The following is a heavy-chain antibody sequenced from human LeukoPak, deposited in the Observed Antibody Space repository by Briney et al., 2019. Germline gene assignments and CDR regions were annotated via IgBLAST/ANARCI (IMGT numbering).Heavy chain of an antibody. CDR1: GFTFSSYA. J-gene: IGHJ5*02. Sequence: PGGSLRLSCAASGFTFSSYAMSWVRQAPGKGLEWVSAISGSGGSTYYADSVKGRFTISRDNSKNTLYLQVNSLRAEDTAVYYCAKFSGSGSYYWFDPWGQGTLVTVSS. V-gene: IGHV3-23*01. CDR2: ISGSGGST. CDR3: AKFSGSGSYYWFDP. D-gene: IGHD3-10*01.